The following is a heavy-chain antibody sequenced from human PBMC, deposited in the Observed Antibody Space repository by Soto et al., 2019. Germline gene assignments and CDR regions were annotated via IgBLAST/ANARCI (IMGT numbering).Heavy chain of an antibody. CDR2: IGPNGGST. V-gene: IGHV3-23*01. Sequence: PGGSLRLCCVASGFIFGSYAMSWVRLAPGKGLEWVSSIGPNGGSTYYADSVKGRFTSSRDNFENTLYLQMNSLRAEDTALYYCAKLYYYDSTGFFRYFDQWGQGTLVTVPQ. CDR1: GFIFGSYA. D-gene: IGHD3-22*01. CDR3: AKLYYYDSTGFFRYFDQ. J-gene: IGHJ4*02.